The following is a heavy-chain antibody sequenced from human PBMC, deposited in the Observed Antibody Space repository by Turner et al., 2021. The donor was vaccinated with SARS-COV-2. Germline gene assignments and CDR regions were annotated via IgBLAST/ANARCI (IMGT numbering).Heavy chain of an antibody. D-gene: IGHD3-3*02. J-gene: IGHJ5*02. CDR1: GGSITSND. CDR2: IYDNENT. V-gene: IGHV4-59*01. CDR3: ARGKRSAGILDFFDA. Sequence: QVQLQESGPGLVKPSETLSLTCPVPGGSITSNDWSWIRQSPGMGLEWIGFIYDNENTIYNPSLRSRVTISVDNSKSQCSLQLDSVTAADTAIYYCARGKRSAGILDFFDAWGQGTVVTVSS.